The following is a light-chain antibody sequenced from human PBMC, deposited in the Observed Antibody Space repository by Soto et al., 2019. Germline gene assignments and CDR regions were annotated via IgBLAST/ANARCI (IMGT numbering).Light chain of an antibody. CDR1: QSVSSN. Sequence: EIVLTQSPATLSLSPGGRATLPCRASQSVSSNLAWYQQKPGQAPRLLIYGASTRATGIPARFSGSGSGTEFTLTISSLQSEDFAVYYCQQYGNSPLTFGGGTKVDI. J-gene: IGKJ4*01. CDR3: QQYGNSPLT. CDR2: GAS. V-gene: IGKV3-15*01.